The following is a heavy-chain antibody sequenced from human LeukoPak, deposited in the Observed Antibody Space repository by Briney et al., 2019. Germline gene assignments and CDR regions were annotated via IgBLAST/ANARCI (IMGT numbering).Heavy chain of an antibody. V-gene: IGHV1-24*01. CDR3: ATGVAQLVQSPYYYYYMDV. J-gene: IGHJ6*03. Sequence: ASVKVSCKVSGYTLTELSMHWVRQAPGKGLEWMGGFDPEDGETIYAQKFQGRVTMTEDTSTDTAYMELSSLRSEDTAVYYCATGVAQLVQSPYYYYYMDVWGKGTTVTVSS. D-gene: IGHD6-6*01. CDR2: FDPEDGET. CDR1: GYTLTELS.